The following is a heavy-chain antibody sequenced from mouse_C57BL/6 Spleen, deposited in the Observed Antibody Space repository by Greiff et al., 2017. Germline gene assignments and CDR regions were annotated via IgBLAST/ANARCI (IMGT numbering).Heavy chain of an antibody. CDR2: ISRGGDYI. CDR1: GFTFSSYA. D-gene: IGHD2-3*01. Sequence: EVKLMESGAGLVKPGGSLKLSCAASGFTFSSYAMSWVRQTPGQRLEWVAYISRGGDYIYYADTVKGRFTISRDDARNTLYLQMSSLKSEDTAMYYCTRDDGYYVRAMDYWGQGTSVTVSS. V-gene: IGHV5-9-1*02. CDR3: TRDDGYYVRAMDY. J-gene: IGHJ4*01.